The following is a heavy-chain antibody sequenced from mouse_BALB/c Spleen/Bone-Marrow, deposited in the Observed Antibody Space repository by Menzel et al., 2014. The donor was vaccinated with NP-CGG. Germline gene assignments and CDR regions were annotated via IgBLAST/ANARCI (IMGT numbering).Heavy chain of an antibody. J-gene: IGHJ3*01. CDR3: AKHEDRYDWFAY. CDR1: GFSLTDYG. D-gene: IGHD2-14*01. V-gene: IGHV2-6-5*01. CDR2: IWDGGST. Sequence: VKLVESGPGLVAPSQSLSTTCTVSGFSLTDYGASWIRQPPGKGLEWLGVIWDGGSTYYNSALKSRLSISRDNSKSQVFLKMNSRQTDDAAMYYCAKHEDRYDWFAYWGQGTLVTVSA.